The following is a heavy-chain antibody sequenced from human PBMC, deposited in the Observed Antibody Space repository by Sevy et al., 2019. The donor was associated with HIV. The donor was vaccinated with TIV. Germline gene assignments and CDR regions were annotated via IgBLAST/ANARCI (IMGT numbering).Heavy chain of an antibody. CDR2: FDPEDGET. D-gene: IGHD3-3*01. CDR1: GYTLTELS. CDR3: ATSVLDYYYGMDV. Sequence: ASVKVSCKVSGYTLTELSMHWVRQAPGKGLEWMGGFDPEDGETIYAQKFQGRVTMTEDRSTDRAYMELSSLRSEDTAVYYCATSVLDYYYGMDVWGQWTTVTVSS. J-gene: IGHJ6*02. V-gene: IGHV1-24*01.